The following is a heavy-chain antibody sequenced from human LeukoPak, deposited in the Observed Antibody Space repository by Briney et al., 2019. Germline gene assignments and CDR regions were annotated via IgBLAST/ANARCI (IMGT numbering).Heavy chain of an antibody. CDR2: ISSSGSTV. Sequence: KAGGSLRLSCAASGFTFSDYYMNWIRQAPGKGLEWVSYISSSGSTVYQADSVKGRFTISRDNAKNSLYLQMNSLRAGDTAVYYCASIWSGSLDYWGQGTLVTASS. CDR3: ASIWSGSLDY. V-gene: IGHV3-11*04. J-gene: IGHJ4*02. D-gene: IGHD3-3*01. CDR1: GFTFSDYY.